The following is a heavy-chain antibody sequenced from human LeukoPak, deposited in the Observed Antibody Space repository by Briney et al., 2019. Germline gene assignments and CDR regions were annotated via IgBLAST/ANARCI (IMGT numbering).Heavy chain of an antibody. Sequence: GRSLRLSCAASGFTFSSYGMHWVRQAPGKGLEWVAVIWYDGSNKYYADSVKGRFTISRDNSKNTLYLQMNSLRAEDTAVYYCARDILDNGMLYYFDYWGQGTLVTVSS. V-gene: IGHV3-33*01. CDR1: GFTFSSYG. CDR3: ARDILDNGMLYYFDY. CDR2: IWYDGSNK. J-gene: IGHJ4*02. D-gene: IGHD1-14*01.